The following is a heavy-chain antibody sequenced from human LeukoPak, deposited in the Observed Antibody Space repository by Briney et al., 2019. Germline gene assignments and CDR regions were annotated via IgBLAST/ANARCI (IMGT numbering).Heavy chain of an antibody. CDR1: GYTFTDYY. D-gene: IGHD4-17*01. V-gene: IGHV1-2*02. J-gene: IGHJ6*03. CDR3: ARGGGDGDYRYYYYMDV. CDR2: INPNSGGT. Sequence: ASVKVSCKASGYTFTDYYMHWVRQAPGQGLEWMGWINPNSGGTNYAQKFQGRVTMTRDTSISTAYMELSRLRSDDTAVYYCARGGGDGDYRYYYYMDVWGKGTTVTVSS.